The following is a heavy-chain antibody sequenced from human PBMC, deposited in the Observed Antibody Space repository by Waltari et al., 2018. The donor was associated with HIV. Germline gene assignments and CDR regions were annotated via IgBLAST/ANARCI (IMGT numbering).Heavy chain of an antibody. CDR3: ARQKESRLDD. CDR2: IYPDDSDA. V-gene: IGHV5-51*01. J-gene: IGHJ4*02. Sequence: EEQLDQSGAEGKKPGESLKISCTASGYLFSDHWIGWVRQPPGKGLEWMGIIYPDDSDARYSPSFQGHIRFSVDRSTSTAYVQWTSVKTSDTAVYYCARQKESRLDDWGQGTQVTVSS. D-gene: IGHD1-1*01. CDR1: GYLFSDHW.